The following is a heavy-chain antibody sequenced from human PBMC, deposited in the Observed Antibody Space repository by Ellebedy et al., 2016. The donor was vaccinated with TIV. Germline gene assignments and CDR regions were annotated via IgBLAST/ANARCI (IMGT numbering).Heavy chain of an antibody. J-gene: IGHJ4*02. V-gene: IGHV3-20*04. CDR3: ARGGNAESAVSH. Sequence: GESLKISCAGSGFTFDEFGMSWVRQTPGKGLEWVSGINWNGDTTSYGDSVKGRFTISRDNAKNSLYLQMSSLRAEDTALSYCARGGNAESAVSHWGQGTLVTVSS. CDR1: GFTFDEFG. CDR2: INWNGDTT. D-gene: IGHD1-14*01.